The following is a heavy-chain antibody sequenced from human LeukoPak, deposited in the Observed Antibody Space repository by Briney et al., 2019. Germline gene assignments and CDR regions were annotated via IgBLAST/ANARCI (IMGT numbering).Heavy chain of an antibody. CDR1: GYTFTGYY. D-gene: IGHD4-17*01. CDR2: INPNSGGT. CDR3: AGGDYGDFRVFYTLFDY. Sequence: GASVKVSCKASGYTFTGYYMHWVRQAPGQGLEWMGWINPNSGGTNYAQKFQGRVTMTRDTSISTAYMELSRLRSDDTAMYYCAGGDYGDFRVFYTLFDYWGQGTLVTVSS. V-gene: IGHV1-2*02. J-gene: IGHJ4*02.